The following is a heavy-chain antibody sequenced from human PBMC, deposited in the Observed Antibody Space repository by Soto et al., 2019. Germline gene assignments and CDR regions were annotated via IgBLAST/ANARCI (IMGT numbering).Heavy chain of an antibody. CDR3: AKDPYYDSTGYHDY. CDR1: GFTFPNYG. Sequence: GGSLRLSCAASGFTFPNYGMHWVLQAPCKGLEWVAVISNDGSNKYYPDSVKGRFTISRDNSENTLYLQMNSLRAEDTAVYYCAKDPYYDSTGYHDYWGQGTLVTVSS. J-gene: IGHJ4*02. D-gene: IGHD3-22*01. CDR2: ISNDGSNK. V-gene: IGHV3-30*18.